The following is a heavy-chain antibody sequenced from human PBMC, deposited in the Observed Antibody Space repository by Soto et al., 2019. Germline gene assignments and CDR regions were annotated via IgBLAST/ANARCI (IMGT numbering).Heavy chain of an antibody. CDR2: INPNGGVT. V-gene: IGHV1-2*04. CDR1: GDTFNDYY. Sequence: QVQLVQSGAEVKRPGASVTVSCRSSGDTFNDYYIHWVRQAPGQGLEWMGWINPNGGVTKYAQKFQGWVSMTRDTSIRTVYMQLSRLRSDDTAVYYCARESVGATATLDYYDFYMDVWGTGTTVTVSS. D-gene: IGHD1-26*01. J-gene: IGHJ6*03. CDR3: ARESVGATATLDYYDFYMDV.